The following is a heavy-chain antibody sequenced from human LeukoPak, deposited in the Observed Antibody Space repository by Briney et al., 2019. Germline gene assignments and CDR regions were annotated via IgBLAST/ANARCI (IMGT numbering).Heavy chain of an antibody. V-gene: IGHV3-33*08. CDR2: IWYGESDK. CDR3: ARDSGYGSGSFDY. D-gene: IGHD3-10*01. Sequence: GGSLRLSCAASGFTFSSYGMNWVRQAPGKGLEWVAVIWYGESDKYYADSVKGRFTISRDNSKNTLYLQMNSLRAEDTAVYYCARDSGYGSGSFDYWSQGTLVAVSS. J-gene: IGHJ4*02. CDR1: GFTFSSYG.